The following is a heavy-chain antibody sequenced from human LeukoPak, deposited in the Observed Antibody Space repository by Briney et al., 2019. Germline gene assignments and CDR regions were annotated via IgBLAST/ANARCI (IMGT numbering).Heavy chain of an antibody. D-gene: IGHD5-24*01. Sequence: ASVKVSCKASGCSFSTYTMHWVRQAPGQRLEWMGWINAGNGNTKYSQNFQGRVTIIRDTSANTAYMEMSSLRSEDTAVYYCAREIDRDDYNRFFDYWGQGTLVSVSS. J-gene: IGHJ4*02. CDR3: AREIDRDDYNRFFDY. CDR1: GCSFSTYT. V-gene: IGHV1-3*01. CDR2: INAGNGNT.